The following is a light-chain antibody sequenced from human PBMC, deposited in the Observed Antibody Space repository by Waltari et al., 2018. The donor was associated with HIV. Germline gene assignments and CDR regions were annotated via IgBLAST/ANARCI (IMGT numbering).Light chain of an antibody. CDR1: SVRTYY. J-gene: IGLJ1*01. Sequence: SSELTQDPGVSVALGQTARITCHGASVRTYYTSWYQQKPRQAPLLVIYGKNKRPSGIPDRFSASSSGNTASLTITGAQAEDEGDYYCNSRDSSGYHYVFGTGTKVTVL. V-gene: IGLV3-19*01. CDR2: GKN. CDR3: NSRDSSGYHYV.